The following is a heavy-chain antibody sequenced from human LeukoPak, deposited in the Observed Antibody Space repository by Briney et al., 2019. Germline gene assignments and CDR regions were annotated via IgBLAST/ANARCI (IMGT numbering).Heavy chain of an antibody. CDR3: AGGQGWHFDL. V-gene: IGHV3-7*01. CDR2: IKHDGSEE. J-gene: IGHJ2*01. Sequence: GGSLRLSCAASGITFSSPWMSWFRQAPSKGLEWVADIKHDGSEEHYVASVKGRFTISRDNAKLYLQMNSLRAEDTAVYYCAGGQGWHFDLWGLGTLITVSS. CDR1: GITFSSPW. D-gene: IGHD2-15*01.